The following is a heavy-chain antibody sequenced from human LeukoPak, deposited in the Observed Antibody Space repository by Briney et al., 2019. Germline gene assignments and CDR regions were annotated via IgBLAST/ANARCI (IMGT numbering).Heavy chain of an antibody. J-gene: IGHJ5*02. CDR2: FDPEDGET. V-gene: IGHV1-24*01. CDR3: ATGGRVATIFFP. CDR1: GYTLTELS. Sequence: ASVRVSCKVSGYTLTELSMHWVRQAPGKGLEWMGGFDPEDGETIYAQKFQGKVTMTKDTSTDTAYMELSSLRSEDTAVYYCATGGRVATIFFPWGQGTLVTVSS. D-gene: IGHD5-12*01.